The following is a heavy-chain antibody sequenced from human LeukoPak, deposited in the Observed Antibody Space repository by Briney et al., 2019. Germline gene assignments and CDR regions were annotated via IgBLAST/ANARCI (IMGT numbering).Heavy chain of an antibody. CDR3: ARVPYYDSSGYTSDY. CDR1: GYTLTELS. J-gene: IGHJ4*02. V-gene: IGHV1-2*02. CDR2: INPNSGGT. D-gene: IGHD3-22*01. Sequence: ASVKVSCKVSGYTLTELSMHWVRQAPGQGLEWMGWINPNSGGTNYAQKFQGRVTMTRNTSISTAYMELSSLRSEDTAVYYCARVPYYDSSGYTSDYWGQGTLVTVSS.